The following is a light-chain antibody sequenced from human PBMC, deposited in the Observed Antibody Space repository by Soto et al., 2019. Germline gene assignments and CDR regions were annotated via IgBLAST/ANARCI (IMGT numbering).Light chain of an antibody. Sequence: QPVLTQPPSASASLGASVKLTCTLSSGHNSYAIAWHQQQPEKGPRYLMKLNSDGSHSKGDAIPDRFSGSSSGAERYLTISHLQSEDEADYYCQTWSTDIRVFGGGTKLTVL. J-gene: IGLJ3*02. CDR3: QTWSTDIRV. CDR2: LNSDGSH. CDR1: SGHNSYA. V-gene: IGLV4-69*01.